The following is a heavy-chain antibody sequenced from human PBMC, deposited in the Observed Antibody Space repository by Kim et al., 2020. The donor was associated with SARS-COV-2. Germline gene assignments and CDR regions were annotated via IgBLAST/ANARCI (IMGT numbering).Heavy chain of an antibody. CDR1: GFTFSSYG. J-gene: IGHJ6*02. CDR2: IWYDGSNK. D-gene: IGHD3-22*01. CDR3: ARDRNKVYDSSGYYYVPPDYYYYYGMDV. Sequence: GGSLRLSCAASGFTFSSYGMHWVRQAPGKGLEWVAVIWYDGSNKYYADSVKGRFTISRDNSKNTLYLQMNSLRAEDTAVYYCARDRNKVYDSSGYYYVPPDYYYYYGMDVWGQGTTVTVSS. V-gene: IGHV3-33*01.